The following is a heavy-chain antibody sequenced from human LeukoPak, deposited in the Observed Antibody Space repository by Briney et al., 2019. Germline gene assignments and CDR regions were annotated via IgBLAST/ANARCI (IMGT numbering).Heavy chain of an antibody. CDR1: GGAISNGTYY. Sequence: PSETLSLTCSVSGGAISNGTYYWSCIRQPAGKGLESIGRIAASGSTDSNPSLRSRATISVDTSKNQFSLKLISVTAADAAMYYCAVARGVRGAGNWFDPWGQGTLVTVS. CDR2: IAASGST. D-gene: IGHD3-10*01. J-gene: IGHJ5*02. CDR3: AVARGVRGAGNWFDP. V-gene: IGHV4-61*02.